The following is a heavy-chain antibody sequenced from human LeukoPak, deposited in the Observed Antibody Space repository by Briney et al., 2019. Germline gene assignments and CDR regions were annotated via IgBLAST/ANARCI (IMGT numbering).Heavy chain of an antibody. V-gene: IGHV1-24*01. D-gene: IGHD5-18*01. CDR3: ATAASLTAMVDFDY. Sequence: ASVKVSCKVSGYTLTELSMHWVRQAPGKGLEWMGGFDPEDGETIYAQKFQGRVTMTEDTSTDTAYMELSSVRSEDTAVYYCATAASLTAMVDFDYWGQGTLVTVSS. CDR1: GYTLTELS. J-gene: IGHJ4*02. CDR2: FDPEDGET.